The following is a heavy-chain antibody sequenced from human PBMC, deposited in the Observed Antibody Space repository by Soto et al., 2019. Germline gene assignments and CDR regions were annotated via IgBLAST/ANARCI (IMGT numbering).Heavy chain of an antibody. CDR1: GFTFSDYY. J-gene: IGHJ6*02. Sequence: GGSLRLSCAASGFTFSDYYMSWIRQAPGKGLEWVSYISGSGDTIYYAVSVKSRITINPDTSKNQFSLQLNSVTPEDTAVYYCARDSFYGSGTDYYYGMDVWGQGTTVTVSS. V-gene: IGHV3-11*04. CDR2: ISGSGDTI. D-gene: IGHD3-10*01. CDR3: ARDSFYGSGTDYYYGMDV.